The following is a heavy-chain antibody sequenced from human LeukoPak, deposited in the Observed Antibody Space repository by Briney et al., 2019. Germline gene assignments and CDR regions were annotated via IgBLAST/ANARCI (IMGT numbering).Heavy chain of an antibody. V-gene: IGHV1-69*04. CDR1: GGTFSSYT. CDR2: IIPILGIA. CDR3: GGEARPPRITMIVVVTGYGMDV. D-gene: IGHD3-22*01. Sequence: SVKVSCKASGGTFSSYTISWVRQAPGQGLEWMGRIIPILGIANYAQKFQGRVTITADKSTSTAYMELSSLKSEDTAVYYCGGEARPPRITMIVVVTGYGMDVWGQGTTVTVSS. J-gene: IGHJ6*02.